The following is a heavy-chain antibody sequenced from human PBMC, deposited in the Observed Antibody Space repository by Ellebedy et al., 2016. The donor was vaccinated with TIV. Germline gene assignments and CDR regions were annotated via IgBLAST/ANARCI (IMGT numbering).Heavy chain of an antibody. CDR1: GFSFRSYW. D-gene: IGHD4-17*01. CDR3: ARRGSYGDYAVQINSWFDT. V-gene: IGHV3-7*01. CDR2: IYQDGGVQ. Sequence: GESLKISCAASGFSFRSYWMSWVRQAPGKGLEWVANIYQDGGVQYYVDSVKGRFTISRDNADNSLLLQMNSLRAEDTAVYYCARRGSYGDYAVQINSWFDTWGRGTLVAVSS. J-gene: IGHJ5*02.